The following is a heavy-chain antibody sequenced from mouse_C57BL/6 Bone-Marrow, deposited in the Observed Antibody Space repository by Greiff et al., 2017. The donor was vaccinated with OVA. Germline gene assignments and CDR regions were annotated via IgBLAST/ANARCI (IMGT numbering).Heavy chain of an antibody. V-gene: IGHV7-3*01. CDR2: IRNKANGYTT. J-gene: IGHJ2*01. CDR1: GFTFTDYY. D-gene: IGHD1-1*01. CDR3: ARYIAVAYFDY. Sequence: EVQGVESGGGLVQPGGSLSLSCAASGFTFTDYYMSWVRQPPGKALEWLGFIRNKANGYTTEYSASVKGRFTISRDNSQSILYRQMNALRAEDSATYYCARYIAVAYFDYWGQGTTLTVSS.